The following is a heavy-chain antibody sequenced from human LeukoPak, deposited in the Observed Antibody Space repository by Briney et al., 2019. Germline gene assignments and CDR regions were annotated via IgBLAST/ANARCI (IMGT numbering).Heavy chain of an antibody. D-gene: IGHD2-15*01. J-gene: IGHJ4*02. CDR1: GFSLSTSGMC. V-gene: IGHV2-70*11. CDR3: ARLVVVAATINFDY. CDR2: IEWDDDK. Sequence: SGPALVKPTQTLTLTCTFSGFSLSTSGMCVSWIRQPPGETLEWLARIEWDDDKYYSTSLNTRLTISKDTSKNQVVLTMTNMDPVDTATYYCARLVVVAATINFDYWGQGTLVTVSS.